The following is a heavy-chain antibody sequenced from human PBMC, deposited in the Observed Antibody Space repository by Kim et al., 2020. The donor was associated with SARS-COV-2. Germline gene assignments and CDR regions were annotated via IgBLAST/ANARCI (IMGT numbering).Heavy chain of an antibody. Sequence: ASVKVSCKASGYTFTSYWIHWVRQAPGQGLEWMGMINPSTTNTRYAQSFQGRVTTTSDTSMSTATMELSSLTSEDTAVYYCARAWDQNFDFWGQGTLVTV. CDR3: ARAWDQNFDF. J-gene: IGHJ4*02. CDR2: INPSTTNT. D-gene: IGHD1-26*01. CDR1: GYTFTSYW. V-gene: IGHV1-46*01.